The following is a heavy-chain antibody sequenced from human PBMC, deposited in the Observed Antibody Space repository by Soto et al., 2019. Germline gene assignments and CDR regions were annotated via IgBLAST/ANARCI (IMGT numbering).Heavy chain of an antibody. D-gene: IGHD2-21*01. CDR1: GGSFTSYI. V-gene: IGHV1-69*08. J-gene: IGHJ6*03. Sequence: QVQLVQSGAEVKKPGSSVKVSCEASGGSFTSYIFTWVRQAPGQGLEWMGRIIPIQGTANYALKFQDRVTITADKSTNTAYMELRSLRPEDTALYYCAKSXVFVDHAXMDVXGKXTTVTVSS. CDR2: IIPIQGTA. CDR3: AKSXVFVDHAXMDV.